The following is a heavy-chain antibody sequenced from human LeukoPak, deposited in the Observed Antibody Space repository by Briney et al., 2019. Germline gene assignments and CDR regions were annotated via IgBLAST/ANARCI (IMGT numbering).Heavy chain of an antibody. CDR3: GRDQSSGWRYYYYGMEV. J-gene: IGHJ6*02. Sequence: GGSLRLSCAASGFTFSSYSMNWVRQAPGKGLEWVSSISSSSSYIYYADSVKGRFTISRDNAKNSLYLQMNSLRAEDTAVYYCGRDQSSGWRYYYYGMEVGGQGTRVTVSS. V-gene: IGHV3-21*01. CDR1: GFTFSSYS. D-gene: IGHD6-19*01. CDR2: ISSSSSYI.